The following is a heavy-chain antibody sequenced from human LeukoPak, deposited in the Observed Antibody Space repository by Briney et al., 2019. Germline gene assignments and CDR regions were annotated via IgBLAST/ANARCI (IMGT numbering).Heavy chain of an antibody. CDR2: IYYSGST. CDR3: ARVRHGAFDI. J-gene: IGHJ3*02. CDR1: GGSISTYY. Sequence: SETLSLTCSVSGGSISTYYWNWIRQPPGKGLEWIGYIYYSGSTNYNPSLKSRVTISVDTSKNQFSLKLSSVTAADTAVYYCARVRHGAFDIWGQGTMVTVSS. V-gene: IGHV4-59*01.